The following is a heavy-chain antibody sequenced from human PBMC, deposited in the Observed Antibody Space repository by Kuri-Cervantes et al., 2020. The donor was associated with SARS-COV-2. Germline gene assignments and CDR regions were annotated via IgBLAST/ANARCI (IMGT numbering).Heavy chain of an antibody. J-gene: IGHJ4*02. Sequence: GESLKISCEASNFSLSNAWMHWVRQAPGKGLEWVGRIKSKIHGGTTDYAAPVKDRFTISRDDSKNMLYLQMNSLKIEDTAVYYCITETDDTGYWGQGTLVTVSS. CDR3: ITETDDTGY. D-gene: IGHD5-18*01. CDR1: NFSLSNAW. CDR2: IKSKIHGGTT. V-gene: IGHV3-15*07.